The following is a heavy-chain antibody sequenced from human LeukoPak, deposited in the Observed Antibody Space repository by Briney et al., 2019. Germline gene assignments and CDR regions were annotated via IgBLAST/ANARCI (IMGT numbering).Heavy chain of an antibody. CDR2: IYYSGST. Sequence: SETLSLTCTVSGGSISSYYWSWIRQPPGKGLEWIGYIYYSGSTNYNPSLKSRVTISVDTSKNQFSLKLSSVTAADTAVYYCASSRGYYDSSGYYHDAFDIWGQGTMVTVSS. CDR3: ASSRGYYDSSGYYHDAFDI. J-gene: IGHJ3*02. V-gene: IGHV4-59*01. CDR1: GGSISSYY. D-gene: IGHD3-22*01.